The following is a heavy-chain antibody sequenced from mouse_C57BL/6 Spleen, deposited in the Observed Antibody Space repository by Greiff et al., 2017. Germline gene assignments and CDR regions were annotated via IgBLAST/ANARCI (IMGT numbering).Heavy chain of an antibody. D-gene: IGHD1-1*01. V-gene: IGHV1-15*01. CDR2: IDPETGGT. CDR3: TIGFITTVVARRYFDV. J-gene: IGHJ1*03. Sequence: VQLQQSGAELVRPGASVTLSCKASGYTFTDYEMHWVKQTPVHGLEWIGAIDPETGGTAYNQKFKGMAILTADKSSSTAYMELRILTSEDSAVYYCTIGFITTVVARRYFDVWGTGTTVTVSS. CDR1: GYTFTDYE.